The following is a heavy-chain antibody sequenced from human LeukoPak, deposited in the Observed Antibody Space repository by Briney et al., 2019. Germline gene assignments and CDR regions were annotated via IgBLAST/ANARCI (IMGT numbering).Heavy chain of an antibody. Sequence: SETLSLTCTVSGGSISSYYWSWIRQPPGKGLEWIGYIYYSGSTNYNPSLKSRVTISVDTSKNQFSLKLSSVTAADTAVYYCARDARRCSSTSCYVSFDYWGQGTLVTVSS. J-gene: IGHJ4*02. CDR3: ARDARRCSSTSCYVSFDY. V-gene: IGHV4-59*01. CDR2: IYYSGST. CDR1: GGSISSYY. D-gene: IGHD2-2*01.